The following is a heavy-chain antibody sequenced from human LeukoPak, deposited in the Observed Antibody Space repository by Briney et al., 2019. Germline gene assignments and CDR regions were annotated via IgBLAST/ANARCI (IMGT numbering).Heavy chain of an antibody. CDR3: VRLLGRDGYNLDY. D-gene: IGHD5-12*01. CDR2: IIPILGIA. V-gene: IGHV1-69*04. CDR1: GGTFSSYA. Sequence: ASVKVSCKASGGTFSSYAISWVRQAPGQGLEWMGRIIPILGIANYAQKFQGRVTITADKSTSTAYMELSSLRSEDTAVYYCVRLLGRDGYNLDYWGQGTLVTVSS. J-gene: IGHJ4*02.